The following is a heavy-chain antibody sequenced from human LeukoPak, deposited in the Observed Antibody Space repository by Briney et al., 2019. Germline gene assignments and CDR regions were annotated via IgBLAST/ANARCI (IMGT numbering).Heavy chain of an antibody. Sequence: GGSLRLSCAASGFTFSSYEMNWVRQAPGKGLEWVSSITGSGLSIHYADSVKGRFTISRDNSKNTLYLQMNSLRAEDTAVYYCAKDRLPPIAAAGTGWFDPWGQGTLVTVSS. CDR3: AKDRLPPIAAAGTGWFDP. CDR2: ITGSGLSI. D-gene: IGHD6-13*01. V-gene: IGHV3-NL1*01. CDR1: GFTFSSYE. J-gene: IGHJ5*02.